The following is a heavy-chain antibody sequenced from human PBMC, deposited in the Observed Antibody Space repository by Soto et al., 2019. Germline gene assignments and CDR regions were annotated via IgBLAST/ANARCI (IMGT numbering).Heavy chain of an antibody. CDR1: GASISSSNW. J-gene: IGHJ6*02. D-gene: IGHD2-15*01. Sequence: QVQLRESGPGLVKPSGTLSLTCAVSGASISSSNWWSWVRHSPGRGLEWIGQIYHSGITNYNPSLKRRVPISVDESKTQFSLKLSSVTAADAAVYYCSRDRADYSAGMDVWGQGTTVTVSS. V-gene: IGHV4-4*02. CDR2: IYHSGIT. CDR3: SRDRADYSAGMDV.